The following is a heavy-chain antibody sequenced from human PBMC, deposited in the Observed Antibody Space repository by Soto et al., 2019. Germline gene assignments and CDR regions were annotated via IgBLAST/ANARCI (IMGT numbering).Heavy chain of an antibody. CDR3: VRASLNYDILTGYSFDAFDI. D-gene: IGHD3-9*01. CDR1: GGSIISGGYY. Sequence: QVQLQESGPGLVKPSQTLSLTCTVSGGSIISGGYYWSWIRQHPGKGLEWIGYIYYSGRTYYNPSLKSRVTISIDTYKTQFSLKLSAVTAADTTVYYCVRASLNYDILTGYSFDAFDIWGQGTMVTASS. CDR2: IYYSGRT. J-gene: IGHJ3*02. V-gene: IGHV4-31*03.